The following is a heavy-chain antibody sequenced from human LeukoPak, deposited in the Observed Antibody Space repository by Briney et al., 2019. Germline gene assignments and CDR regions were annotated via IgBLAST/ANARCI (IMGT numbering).Heavy chain of an antibody. D-gene: IGHD5-18*01. Sequence: PSETLSLTCAVYGGSFSGYYWSWIRQPPGKGLEWIGEINHSGSTNYNPSLKSRVTISVDTSKNQFSLKLSSVTAADTAVYYCARGRGYSFSSQYFDYWGQGTLVTVSS. J-gene: IGHJ4*02. V-gene: IGHV4-34*01. CDR1: GGSFSGYY. CDR2: INHSGST. CDR3: ARGRGYSFSSQYFDY.